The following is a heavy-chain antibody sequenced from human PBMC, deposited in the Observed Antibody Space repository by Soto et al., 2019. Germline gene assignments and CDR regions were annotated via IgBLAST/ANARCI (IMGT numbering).Heavy chain of an antibody. Sequence: QVQLVQSGAEVKKPGASVKVSCKASGYTFTSYGISWVRQAPGQGLEWMGWISAYNGNTNYAQKLQGRVTMTTDTSTSTAYMELRSLRSDDTAVYYCARINYYDSSGYPPDFAYWGQGTLVTVSS. CDR1: GYTFTSYG. V-gene: IGHV1-18*04. D-gene: IGHD3-22*01. CDR2: ISAYNGNT. J-gene: IGHJ4*02. CDR3: ARINYYDSSGYPPDFAY.